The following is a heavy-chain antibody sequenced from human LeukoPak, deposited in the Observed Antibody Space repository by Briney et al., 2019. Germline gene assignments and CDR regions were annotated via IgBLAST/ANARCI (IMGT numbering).Heavy chain of an antibody. D-gene: IGHD2-2*01. V-gene: IGHV1-69*06. CDR2: IIPIFGTA. Sequence: ASVKVSCKASGGTFSSYAISWVRQAPGQGLEWWGWIIPIFGTANYAQKFQGRVTITADKSTSTAYMEPSSPRSEDSAVYYCASARYCSSTSCSSFDYWGEGTLVTVSS. CDR1: GGTFSSYA. CDR3: ASARYCSSTSCSSFDY. J-gene: IGHJ4*02.